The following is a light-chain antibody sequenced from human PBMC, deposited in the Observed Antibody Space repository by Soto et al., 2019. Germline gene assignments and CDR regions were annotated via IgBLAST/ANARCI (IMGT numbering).Light chain of an antibody. Sequence: QSVLTRPASVSGSPGQSITISCTGTSSDVGGYNYVSWYQQHPGKAPKLMIYDVSNRPSGVSNRFSGSKSGNTASLTISGLQAEDEADYYCSSYTSSSTPPYVFGPGTKVTVL. V-gene: IGLV2-14*01. CDR3: SSYTSSSTPPYV. CDR1: SSDVGGYNY. J-gene: IGLJ1*01. CDR2: DVS.